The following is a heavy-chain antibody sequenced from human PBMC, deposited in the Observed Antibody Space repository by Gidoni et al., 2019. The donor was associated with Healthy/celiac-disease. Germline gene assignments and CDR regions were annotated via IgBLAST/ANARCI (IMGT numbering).Heavy chain of an antibody. CDR1: GFTFSSHG. D-gene: IGHD5-18*01. J-gene: IGHJ4*02. Sequence: QVQLVESGGGVVQPGRSLRLSCAASGFTFSSHGMHWVRQAPGKGLEWVAVLSYDGSNKYYADSVKGRFTISRDNSKNTLYLQMNSLRAEDTAVYYCATRGYSYGRLFDYWGQGTLVTVSS. CDR2: LSYDGSNK. CDR3: ATRGYSYGRLFDY. V-gene: IGHV3-30*03.